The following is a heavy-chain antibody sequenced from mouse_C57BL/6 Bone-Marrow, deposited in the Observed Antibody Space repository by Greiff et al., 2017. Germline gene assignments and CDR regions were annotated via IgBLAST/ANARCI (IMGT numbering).Heavy chain of an antibody. CDR2: IYPYNGVS. V-gene: IGHV1-31*01. CDR1: GYSFTGYY. J-gene: IGHJ2*01. Sequence: EVQLQQSGPELVKPGASVKISCKASGYSFTGYYMHWVKQSHGNILDWIGYIYPYNGVSSYNQKFKGKATLTVEKSSSTAYLQLRSLTSEDSAVYYGEREATTVAPYYFDYWGQGTTLTVSS. D-gene: IGHD1-1*01. CDR3: EREATTVAPYYFDY.